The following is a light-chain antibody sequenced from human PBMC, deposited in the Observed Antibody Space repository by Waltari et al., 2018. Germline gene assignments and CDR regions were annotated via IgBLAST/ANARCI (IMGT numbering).Light chain of an antibody. CDR3: CSSAGRSTL. V-gene: IGLV2-23*01. J-gene: IGLJ2*01. CDR2: EGS. CDR1: TSDVGNYNL. Sequence: QSALTQPASVSGSPGQSITISCTGTTSDVGNYNLVSWYQQHPGNAPKLLIYEGSRRPSGMSNLFSGSTSGNTASLTISGLQAEDEADYYCCSSAGRSTLFGGGTKLTLL.